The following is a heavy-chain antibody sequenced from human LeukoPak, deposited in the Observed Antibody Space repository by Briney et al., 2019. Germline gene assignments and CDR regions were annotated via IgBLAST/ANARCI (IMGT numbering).Heavy chain of an antibody. V-gene: IGHV3-48*02. D-gene: IGHD2-15*01. Sequence: GGSLTLSCAASGFTFSTYGMNWVSQAPGKGLEWVSYISSSTSTIYYADSVKGRFTISRDNAKNSLYLQMNSLRDEDTAVYYCARAYCGGGFCYSGFDFWGQGTLVTVSS. J-gene: IGHJ4*02. CDR2: ISSSTSTI. CDR3: ARAYCGGGFCYSGFDF. CDR1: GFTFSTYG.